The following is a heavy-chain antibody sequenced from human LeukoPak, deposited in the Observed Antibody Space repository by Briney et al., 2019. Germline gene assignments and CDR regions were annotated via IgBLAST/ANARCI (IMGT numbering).Heavy chain of an antibody. D-gene: IGHD5-12*01. CDR2: ISGSGGST. Sequence: PGGSLRLSCAASGFTFSSYAMSWVRQAPGKGLEWVSAISGSGGSTYYADSVKGRFTISRDNAKNSLYLQMNSLRAEDTAVYYCAREGIGYGDYWGQGTLVTVSS. CDR1: GFTFSSYA. V-gene: IGHV3-23*01. CDR3: AREGIGYGDY. J-gene: IGHJ4*02.